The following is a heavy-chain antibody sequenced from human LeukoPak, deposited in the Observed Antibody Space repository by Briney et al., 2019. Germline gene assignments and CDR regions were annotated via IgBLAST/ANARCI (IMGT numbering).Heavy chain of an antibody. CDR2: IIPIFGTA. D-gene: IGHD3-3*01. CDR3: ARGVDYDFWSGPHYYYYMDV. J-gene: IGHJ6*03. V-gene: IGHV1-69*05. CDR1: GGTFSSYA. Sequence: SVKVSCKASGGTFSSYAISWVRQAPGQGLEWMGGIIPIFGTANYAQKFQGRVTITTDESTSTAYMELSSLRSEDTALYYCARGVDYDFWSGPHYYYYMDVWGKGTTVTVSS.